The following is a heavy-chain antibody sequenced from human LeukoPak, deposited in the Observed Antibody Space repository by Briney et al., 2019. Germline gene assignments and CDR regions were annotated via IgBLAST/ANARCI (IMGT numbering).Heavy chain of an antibody. Sequence: SETLSLTCTVSGGSISSYYWGWIRQPPGKGLEWIGSIYYSGSTYYNPSLKSRVTISVDTSKNQFSLKLSSVTAADTAAYYCASLNDYRSSDYWGQGTLVTVSS. CDR2: IYYSGST. V-gene: IGHV4-39*01. J-gene: IGHJ4*02. CDR3: ASLNDYRSSDY. D-gene: IGHD4-11*01. CDR1: GGSISSYY.